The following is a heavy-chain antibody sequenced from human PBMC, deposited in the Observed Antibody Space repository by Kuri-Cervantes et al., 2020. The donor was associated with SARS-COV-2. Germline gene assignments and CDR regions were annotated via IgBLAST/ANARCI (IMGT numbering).Heavy chain of an antibody. CDR3: ARDQFSGYETYGMDV. V-gene: IGHV3-33*08. Sequence: WSLRLSCAASGFTFSSYGMHWVRQAPGKGLEWVAVIYYDGSNKYYADSVKGRFSISRDNSKNTLYLQMNSLRAEDTAVYHCARDQFSGYETYGMDVWGQGTTVTVSS. J-gene: IGHJ6*02. CDR1: GFTFSSYG. CDR2: IYYDGSNK. D-gene: IGHD5-12*01.